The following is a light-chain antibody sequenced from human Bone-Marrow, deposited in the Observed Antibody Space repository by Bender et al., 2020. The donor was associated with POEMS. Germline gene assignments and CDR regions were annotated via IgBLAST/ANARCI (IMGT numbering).Light chain of an antibody. V-gene: IGLV1-44*01. CDR1: GSNIGGYP. J-gene: IGLJ2*01. CDR3: QVWDTSDRSIV. CDR2: TNN. Sequence: QSVLTQPPSVSGTPGQRVTISCSGSGSNIGGYPVNWYQQLPGTAPRLLIYTNNERPSGIPERFSGSNSGNTATLTISRVEAGDEADYYCQVWDTSDRSIVFGGGTKLTVL.